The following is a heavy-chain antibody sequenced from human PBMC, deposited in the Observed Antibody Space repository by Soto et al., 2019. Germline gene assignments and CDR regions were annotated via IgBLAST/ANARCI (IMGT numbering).Heavy chain of an antibody. D-gene: IGHD3-10*01. V-gene: IGHV1-24*01. CDR2: FDPEDGET. CDR3: ATKGRGITMVRGVIIHPSHYYYCMDV. Sequence: QVPLVQSGAEVKKPGASVKVSCKVSGYTLTELSMHWVRQAPGKGLEWMGGFDPEDGETIYAQKFQGRVTMTEDTSTDTAYMELSSLRSEDTAVYYCATKGRGITMVRGVIIHPSHYYYCMDVWGKGTTVTVSS. CDR1: GYTLTELS. J-gene: IGHJ6*03.